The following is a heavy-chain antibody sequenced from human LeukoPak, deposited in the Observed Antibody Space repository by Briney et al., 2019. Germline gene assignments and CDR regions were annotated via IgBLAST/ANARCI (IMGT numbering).Heavy chain of an antibody. Sequence: GASVKVSCKASGYTFTGYYMHWVRQAPGQGLEWMGWINPNSGGTNYAQKFQGRVTMTRDTSISTAYMELSRLRSDDTAVYYCARDLLGEQPGYSSGWGQGTLVTVSS. CDR3: ARDLLGEQPGYSSG. CDR2: INPNSGGT. CDR1: GYTFTGYY. V-gene: IGHV1-2*02. D-gene: IGHD6-19*01. J-gene: IGHJ4*02.